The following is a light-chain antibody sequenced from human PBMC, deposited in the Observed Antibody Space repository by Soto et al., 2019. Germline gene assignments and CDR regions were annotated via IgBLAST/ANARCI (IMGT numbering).Light chain of an antibody. V-gene: IGKV3-20*01. CDR1: QTVRNNY. J-gene: IGKJ4*01. CDR3: QQFSSYPIT. CDR2: DAS. Sequence: VLKQSPGTVSLYPRERATLXCMPSQTVRNNYLAWYQQKPGQAPRLLIYDASSRATGIPDRFSGGGSGTDFTLTICRLEPEDFAVYYCQQFSSYPITVAGGTKVDIK.